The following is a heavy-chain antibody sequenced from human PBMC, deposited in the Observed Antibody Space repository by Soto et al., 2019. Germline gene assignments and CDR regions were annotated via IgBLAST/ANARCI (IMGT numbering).Heavy chain of an antibody. J-gene: IGHJ6*02. CDR1: GYTFTGYY. D-gene: IGHD6-6*01. CDR3: ARDGKYSRSSYYYYYGMDV. Sequence: QVQLVQSGAEVKKPGASVKVSCKASGYTFTGYYMHWVRQAPGQGLEWMGWINPNSGGTNYAQKFQGWVPMTRDTSISTAYMEVSRLRSDDTAVYYCARDGKYSRSSYYYYYGMDVWGQGTTVTVSS. CDR2: INPNSGGT. V-gene: IGHV1-2*04.